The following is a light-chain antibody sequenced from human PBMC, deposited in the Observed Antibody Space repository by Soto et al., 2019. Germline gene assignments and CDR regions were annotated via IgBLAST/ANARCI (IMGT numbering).Light chain of an antibody. Sequence: QPVLTQSPSASASLGASVKLTCTLSSGHSSYAIAWHQHQPDKGPRYLMKLNSNGSLSKGDGIPDRFSGSSSGAERYLTISSLQSEDEADYYCQTWGTGIFGGGTKLTVL. CDR2: LNSNGSL. V-gene: IGLV4-69*01. CDR1: SGHSSYA. J-gene: IGLJ2*01. CDR3: QTWGTGI.